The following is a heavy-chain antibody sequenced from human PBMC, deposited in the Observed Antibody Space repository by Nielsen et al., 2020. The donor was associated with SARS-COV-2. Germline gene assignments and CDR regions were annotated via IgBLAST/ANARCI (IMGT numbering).Heavy chain of an antibody. CDR3: ARERGGSGDYGMDV. V-gene: IGHV3-64*01. J-gene: IGHJ6*02. CDR1: GFTFSSYA. Sequence: GGSLRLSCAASGFTFSSYAMLWVRQAPGKGLEYVSAISSNGGSTYYANSVKGRFTISRDNSKNTLYLQMGSLRAEDTAVYYCARERGGSGDYGMDVWGQGTTVTVSS. CDR2: ISSNGGST. D-gene: IGHD3-10*01.